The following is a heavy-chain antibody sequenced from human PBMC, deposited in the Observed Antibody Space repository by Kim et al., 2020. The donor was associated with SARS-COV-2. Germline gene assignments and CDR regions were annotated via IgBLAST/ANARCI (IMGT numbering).Heavy chain of an antibody. V-gene: IGHV4-38-2*02. Sequence: SETLSLTCTVSGYSISSGYYWGWIRQPPGKGLEWIGSIYHSGSTYYNPSLKSRVTISVDTSKNQFSLKLSSVTAADTAVYYCARESGIAAAGHQTNNWFDPWGQGTLVTVSS. J-gene: IGHJ5*02. CDR2: IYHSGST. D-gene: IGHD6-13*01. CDR3: ARESGIAAAGHQTNNWFDP. CDR1: GYSISSGYY.